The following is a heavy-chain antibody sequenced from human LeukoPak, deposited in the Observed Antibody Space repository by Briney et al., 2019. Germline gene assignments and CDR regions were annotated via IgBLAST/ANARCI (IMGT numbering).Heavy chain of an antibody. D-gene: IGHD2-2*01. V-gene: IGHV4-31*02. J-gene: IGHJ4*02. Sequence: PSETLSLTCTVSSGSISSADYYWSWIRQHPGRGLEWIGYIYYSGNTYYNPSLKSRLTISVDTSKNQFSLKLSSVTAADTAVYYCARAPKHTNSWYYFDYWGQGTLVSVSS. CDR1: SGSISSADYY. CDR2: IYYSGNT. CDR3: ARAPKHTNSWYYFDY.